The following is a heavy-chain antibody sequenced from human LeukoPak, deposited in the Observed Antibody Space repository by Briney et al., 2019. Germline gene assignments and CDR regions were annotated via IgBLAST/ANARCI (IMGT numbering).Heavy chain of an antibody. V-gene: IGHV4-61*02. J-gene: IGHJ4*02. D-gene: IGHD6-19*01. Sequence: PSETLSLTCTVSGGSISSSSYYWSWIRQPAGKGLEWIGRIYTSGSTNYNPSLKSRVTMSVDTSKNQLSLKLSSVTAADTAVYYCARDRGSGWYEGGQGTLVTVSS. CDR1: GGSISSSSYY. CDR3: ARDRGSGWYE. CDR2: IYTSGST.